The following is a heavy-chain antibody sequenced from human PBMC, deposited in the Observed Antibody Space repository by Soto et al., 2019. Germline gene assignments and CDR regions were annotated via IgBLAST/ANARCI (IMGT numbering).Heavy chain of an antibody. CDR1: GFTFSSYA. V-gene: IGHV3-23*01. J-gene: IGHJ4*02. Sequence: GESLKISCAASGFTFSSYAMSWVRQAPGKGLEWVSAISGSGGSTYYADSVKGRFTISRDNSKNTLYLQMNSLRAEDTAVYYCAKDQEDSSGWYNYWGQGTLVTVSS. CDR3: AKDQEDSSGWYNY. D-gene: IGHD6-19*01. CDR2: ISGSGGST.